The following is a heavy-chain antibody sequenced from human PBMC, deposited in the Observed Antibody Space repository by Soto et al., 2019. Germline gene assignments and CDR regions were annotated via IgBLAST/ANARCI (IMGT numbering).Heavy chain of an antibody. Sequence: ESGGGLVQPGGSLRLSCAASGFTFSNIWMSWVRRSREKGPEWVASINPDGGEIYYVDSVKGRFTISRDNTRNSLYLQMNSLRAEDTAVYYCAKGPRWGQGTLVTVSS. V-gene: IGHV3-7*01. J-gene: IGHJ4*02. CDR1: GFTFSNIW. CDR3: AKGPR. CDR2: INPDGGEI.